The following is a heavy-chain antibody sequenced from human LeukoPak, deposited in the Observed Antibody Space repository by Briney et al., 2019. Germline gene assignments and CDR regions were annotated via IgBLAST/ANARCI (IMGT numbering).Heavy chain of an antibody. J-gene: IGHJ4*02. D-gene: IGHD3-22*01. Sequence: GESLQISCKGSGYSFTSYWIGWVRQMPGKGLEWMGIIYPGDSDTRYSPSFQGQVTISADKSISTAYLRWSSLKASDTAMYYCARRASAYDSSGYYLDYFDYWGQGTLVTVSS. CDR2: IYPGDSDT. CDR3: ARRASAYDSSGYYLDYFDY. CDR1: GYSFTSYW. V-gene: IGHV5-51*01.